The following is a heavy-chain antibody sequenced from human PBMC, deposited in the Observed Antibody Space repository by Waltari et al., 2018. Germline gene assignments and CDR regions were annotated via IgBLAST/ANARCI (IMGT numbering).Heavy chain of an antibody. Sequence: QVQLVQSGAEVKKPGSSVKVSCKASGGTFSSYAISWVRQAPGQGLEWMGGIIPILGTANYAQKCQGRGTITADESTSTAYMELSSLRSEDTAVYYCAREDIEVATIVDYYGMDFWGQGTTVTVSS. CDR1: GGTFSSYA. CDR3: AREDIEVATIVDYYGMDF. CDR2: IIPILGTA. D-gene: IGHD5-12*01. V-gene: IGHV1-69*01. J-gene: IGHJ6*02.